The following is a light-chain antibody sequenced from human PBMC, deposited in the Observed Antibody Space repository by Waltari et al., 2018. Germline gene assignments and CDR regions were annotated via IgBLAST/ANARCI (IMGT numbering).Light chain of an antibody. CDR1: TLPKQY. CDR2: QDS. J-gene: IGLJ2*01. Sequence: SYELTQPPSVSVSPGQTAKITCSGDTLPKQYALWYQQKPGQAPVVVIFQDSQRPSGIPERFSGSSSGTTATLTISGVQAEDEADYHCQSADSTNTYVIFGGGTKLTVL. V-gene: IGLV3-25*03. CDR3: QSADSTNTYVI.